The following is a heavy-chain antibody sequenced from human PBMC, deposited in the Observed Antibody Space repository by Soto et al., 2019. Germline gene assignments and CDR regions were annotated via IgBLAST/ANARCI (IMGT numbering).Heavy chain of an antibody. CDR2: ISHDGTSR. CDR1: GFTFNIYA. Sequence: QVRLVESGGGVVQPGRSLRLSCAASGFTFNIYAMHWVRQAPGKGLEWVAVISHDGTSRYYADSVKGRVTISRDNSKSMVFVQMNNLGVEDTDVYYSVRSSGVPTPDFAYWGQGTLVTVSS. D-gene: IGHD3-10*01. CDR3: VRSSGVPTPDFAY. V-gene: IGHV3-30*14. J-gene: IGHJ4*02.